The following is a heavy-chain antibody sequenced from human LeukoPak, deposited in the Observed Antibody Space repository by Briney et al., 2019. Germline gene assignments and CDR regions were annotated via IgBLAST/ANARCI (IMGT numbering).Heavy chain of an antibody. J-gene: IGHJ4*02. CDR2: MSGSGGST. CDR1: GFTFSNYA. CDR3: AKDRGGNYLFYLDY. Sequence: GGSLRLSCAASGFTFSNYAMTWVRQAPGKGLEWVSGMSGSGGSTYYAGSVKGRFTISRDNSKNTLYLQMNSLRAEDTAVYYCAKDRGGNYLFYLDYWGQGTLVTVSS. D-gene: IGHD1-26*01. V-gene: IGHV3-23*01.